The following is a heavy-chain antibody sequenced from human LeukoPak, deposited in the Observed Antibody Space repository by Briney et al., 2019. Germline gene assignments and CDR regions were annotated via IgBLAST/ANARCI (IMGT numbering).Heavy chain of an antibody. J-gene: IGHJ4*02. CDR3: ARDRYYDSSGYYPGNY. CDR2: FYHGGST. CDR1: GYSISTGYY. V-gene: IGHV4-38-2*02. D-gene: IGHD3-22*01. Sequence: PSETLSLTCTVSGYSISTGYYWDWIRQPPGKGLEWIETFYHGGSTYYNPSLKSRVTISVDTSKNQFSLNLTSVTAADTAVYYCARDRYYDSSGYYPGNYWGQGTLVTVSS.